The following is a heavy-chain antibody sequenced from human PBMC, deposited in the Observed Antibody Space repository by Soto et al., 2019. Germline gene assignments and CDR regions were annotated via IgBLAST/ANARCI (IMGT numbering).Heavy chain of an antibody. D-gene: IGHD5-12*01. J-gene: IGHJ5*02. CDR3: GINHGPTTSDNWFDP. Sequence: QVHLVQSGVEVKTPGASVKVSCQASGYTFFTYDISWVRQAPGQGLEWMGWISTYSGDTKYAQKFQGRVTMTTDTSPTKAYLELRSMRSDATAVYYCGINHGPTTSDNWFDPWGQVTLVTVSS. V-gene: IGHV1-18*01. CDR2: ISTYSGDT. CDR1: GYTFFTYD.